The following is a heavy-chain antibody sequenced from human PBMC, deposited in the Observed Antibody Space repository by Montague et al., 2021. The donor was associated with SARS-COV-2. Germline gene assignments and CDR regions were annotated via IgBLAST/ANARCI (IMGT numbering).Heavy chain of an antibody. CDR2: NYYSGST. J-gene: IGHJ4*02. Sequence: SETLSLTCTVSGGSISSSSYYWGWIRQPPEKGLEWIGSNYYSGSTYYNPSLKSRVTISVDTSKNQFSLKLSSVTAADTAVYYCARESGSGSYLVYWGQGTLVTVSS. V-gene: IGHV4-39*01. D-gene: IGHD3-10*01. CDR3: ARESGSGSYLVY. CDR1: GGSISSSSYY.